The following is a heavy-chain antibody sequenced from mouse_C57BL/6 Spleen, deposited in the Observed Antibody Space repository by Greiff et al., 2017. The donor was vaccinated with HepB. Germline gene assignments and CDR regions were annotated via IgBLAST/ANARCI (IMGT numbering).Heavy chain of an antibody. D-gene: IGHD2-3*01. CDR1: GFTFSDYG. CDR2: ISSGSSTI. CDR3: ARDGYFYAMDY. Sequence: QLVESGGGLVKPGGSLKLSCAASGFTFSDYGMHWVRQAPEKGLEWVAYISSGSSTIYYADTVKGRFTISRDNAKNTLFLQMTSLRSEDTAMYYCARDGYFYAMDYWGQGTSVTVSS. V-gene: IGHV5-17*01. J-gene: IGHJ4*01.